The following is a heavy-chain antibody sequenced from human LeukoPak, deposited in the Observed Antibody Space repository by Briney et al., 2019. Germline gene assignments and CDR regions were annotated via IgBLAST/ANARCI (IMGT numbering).Heavy chain of an antibody. J-gene: IGHJ4*02. CDR3: ARVDVGRDYSKFDY. V-gene: IGHV3-74*01. CDR1: GFTFSAYW. D-gene: IGHD2-15*01. CDR2: IDEDGTTT. Sequence: GGSLRLSCAASGFTFSAYWMHWVRQAPGKGLVWVSRIDEDGTTTNYADSVKGRFTISRDNAKNTLYLQMSSLRAEDTAAYYCARVDVGRDYSKFDYWGQGTLVTVSS.